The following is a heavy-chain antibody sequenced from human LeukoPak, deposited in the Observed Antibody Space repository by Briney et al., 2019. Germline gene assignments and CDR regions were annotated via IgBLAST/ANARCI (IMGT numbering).Heavy chain of an antibody. J-gene: IGHJ5*02. Sequence: TSETLSLTCTVSGGSISSGGYYWSWIRQHPGKGLEWIGYIYYSGSTYYNPSLKSRVTISVDTSKNQFSLKLSSVTAADTAVYYCAREAVSSDFWSGYYPNWFDPWGQGTLVTVSS. V-gene: IGHV4-31*03. CDR2: IYYSGST. CDR3: AREAVSSDFWSGYYPNWFDP. CDR1: GGSISSGGYY. D-gene: IGHD3-3*01.